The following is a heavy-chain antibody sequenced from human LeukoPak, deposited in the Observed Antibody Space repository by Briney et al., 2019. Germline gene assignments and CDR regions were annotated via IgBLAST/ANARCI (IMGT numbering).Heavy chain of an antibody. V-gene: IGHV4-4*02. CDR3: APSPCSGDSCYRFDF. CDR1: GASISSSYW. CDR2: IHHSGST. J-gene: IGHJ4*02. Sequence: SETLSLTCAVSGASISSSYWWCWVRQPPGKGLEWIGEIHHSGSTKYTPSLKSRVTISVDKSKNQFSLKLSSVTAADTAVYYCAPSPCSGDSCYRFDFWGQGTQVTVSS. D-gene: IGHD2-15*01.